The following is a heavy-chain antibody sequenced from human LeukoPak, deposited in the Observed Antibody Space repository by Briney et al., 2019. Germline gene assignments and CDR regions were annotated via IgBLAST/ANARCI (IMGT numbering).Heavy chain of an antibody. J-gene: IGHJ4*02. Sequence: GGSLRLSCAASGFTFTTYWMTWVRQAPGKGLEWVASMRQDGSEDYYVDSVRARFTISRDNPKNTLYLQMNSLRAEDTAVYYCASNLRPLAADGPSPFDYWGQGTLVTVSS. D-gene: IGHD6-13*01. CDR2: MRQDGSED. CDR1: GFTFTTYW. CDR3: ASNLRPLAADGPSPFDY. V-gene: IGHV3-7*01.